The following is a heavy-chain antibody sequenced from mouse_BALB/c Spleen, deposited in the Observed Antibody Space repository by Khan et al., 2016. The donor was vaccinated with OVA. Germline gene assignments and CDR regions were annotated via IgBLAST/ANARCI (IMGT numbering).Heavy chain of an antibody. D-gene: IGHD2-2*01. V-gene: IGHV1S81*02. CDR3: TRSGYGSFAY. CDR2: INPNNGGT. J-gene: IGHJ3*01. CDR1: GYTFSSYY. Sequence: QIQLVQSGAELVKPGASVKLSCKASGYTFSSYYMYWVKQRPGKGLEWIGEINPNNGGTNFNEKFKSKAALTVDKSSTTAYMQLSSLTSEDSAVYYCTRSGYGSFAYWGQGTLVTVST.